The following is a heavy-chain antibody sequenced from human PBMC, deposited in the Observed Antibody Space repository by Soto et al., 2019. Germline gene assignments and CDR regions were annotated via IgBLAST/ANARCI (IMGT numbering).Heavy chain of an antibody. Sequence: SETLSLTCTVSGGSIISSSYYWGWIRQPPGKGLEWIGSIYYSGSTYYNPSLKSRVTISVDTSKNQFSLKLSSVTAADTAVYYCARQPVYSSSWHDGNWFDPWGQGTLVTVSS. V-gene: IGHV4-39*01. J-gene: IGHJ5*02. CDR3: ARQPVYSSSWHDGNWFDP. CDR2: IYYSGST. CDR1: GGSIISSSYY. D-gene: IGHD6-13*01.